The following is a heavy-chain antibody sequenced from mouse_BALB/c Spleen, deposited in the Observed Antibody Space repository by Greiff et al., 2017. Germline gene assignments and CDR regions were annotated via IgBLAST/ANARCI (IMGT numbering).Heavy chain of an antibody. D-gene: IGHD2-4*01. CDR2: ISNGGGST. CDR3: ARRGITKAMDY. Sequence: VQLKESGGGLVQPGGSLKLSCAASGFTFSSYTMSWVRQTPEKRLEWVAYISNGGGSTYYPDTVKGRFTISRDNAKNTLYLQMSSLKSEDTAMYYCARRGITKAMDYWGQGTSVTVSS. V-gene: IGHV5-12-2*01. J-gene: IGHJ4*01. CDR1: GFTFSSYT.